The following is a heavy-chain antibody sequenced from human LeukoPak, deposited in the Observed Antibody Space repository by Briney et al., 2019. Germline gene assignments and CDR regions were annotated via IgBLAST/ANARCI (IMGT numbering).Heavy chain of an antibody. CDR3: AKHRFESGGYHSTD. CDR2: ISGGSGST. CDR1: GFTFSSYA. J-gene: IGHJ4*02. D-gene: IGHD3-22*01. Sequence: GGSLRLSCAASGFTFSSYAMSWVRQAPGKGLAWVSTISGGSGSTYCADSVKGRFTISRDNSKNTLYLQMNSLRDEDTAIYYCAKHRFESGGYHSTDWGQGTLVTVSS. V-gene: IGHV3-23*01.